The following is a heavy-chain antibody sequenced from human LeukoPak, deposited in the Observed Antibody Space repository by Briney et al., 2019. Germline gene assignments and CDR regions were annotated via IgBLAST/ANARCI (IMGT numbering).Heavy chain of an antibody. Sequence: GASVKLSCRACVYIFSIYPMNCARQAPGQGLEGMVCINTNSGNPTYAQGFTERFVFPWDTSVSTAYLQISRLKAAEPGVYYCARDLYCSGGTCSSRVGYWGQGTLVTASS. CDR1: VYIFSIYP. CDR2: INTNSGNP. CDR3: ARDLYCSGGTCSSRVGY. J-gene: IGHJ4*02. V-gene: IGHV7-4-1*02. D-gene: IGHD2-15*01.